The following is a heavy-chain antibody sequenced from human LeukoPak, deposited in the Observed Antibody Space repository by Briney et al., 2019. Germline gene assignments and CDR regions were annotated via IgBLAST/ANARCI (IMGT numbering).Heavy chain of an antibody. CDR3: AKDNSLRDTAWWFDP. J-gene: IGHJ5*02. Sequence: AASVKVSCKASGYTFTNNFMHWVRQAPGQGLEWIGIINPSGDNTWYEQKFQGRVTMTRDMATSTDYLEVSSLRSEDTAVYYCAKDNSLRDTAWWFDPWGQGTLVTVSS. D-gene: IGHD5-24*01. V-gene: IGHV1-46*01. CDR1: GYTFTNNF. CDR2: INPSGDNT.